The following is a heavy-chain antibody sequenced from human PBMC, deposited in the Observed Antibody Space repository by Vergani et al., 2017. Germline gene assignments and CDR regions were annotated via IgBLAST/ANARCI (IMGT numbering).Heavy chain of an antibody. CDR3: ARDCRGVTGTEYYFDY. Sequence: QVQLVQSGAEVKKPGASVKVSCKASGYTFTGYYMHWVRQAPGQGLEWMGWIIPILGIANYAQKFQGRVTITADKSTSTAYMELSSLRSEDTAVYYCARDCRGVTGTEYYFDYWGQGTLVTVSS. CDR2: IIPILGIA. CDR1: GYTFTGYY. J-gene: IGHJ4*02. V-gene: IGHV1-69*09. D-gene: IGHD1-20*01.